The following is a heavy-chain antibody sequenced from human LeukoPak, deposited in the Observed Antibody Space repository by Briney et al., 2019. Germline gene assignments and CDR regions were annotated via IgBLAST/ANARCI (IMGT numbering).Heavy chain of an antibody. CDR1: GGSISSSSYY. Sequence: SETLSLTCTVSGGSISSSSYYWGWIRQPPGKGLEWIGSIYYSGSTYYNPSLKSRVTISVDTSKNQFSLKLSSVTAADTAVYYCARRTIGYCSSTSCSQNRDAFDIWGQGTMVTVSS. D-gene: IGHD2-2*03. CDR3: ARRTIGYCSSTSCSQNRDAFDI. V-gene: IGHV4-39*01. J-gene: IGHJ3*02. CDR2: IYYSGST.